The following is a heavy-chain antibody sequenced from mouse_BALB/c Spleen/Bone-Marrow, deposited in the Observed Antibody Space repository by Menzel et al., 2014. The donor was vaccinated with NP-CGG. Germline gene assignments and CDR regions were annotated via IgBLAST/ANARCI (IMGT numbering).Heavy chain of an antibody. V-gene: IGHV1-26*01. CDR1: GYTFPDYY. J-gene: IGHJ3*01. Sequence: DVKLHESGPELVKPRTSVKMSCKASGYTFPDYYMMWVRPSNGKSIGWIGHINPNNDGTFYNQKFKGKAKLTVDKSSSAAYMQLNSLTSEDSAVYYCARDDGGFAYWGQGTLVTVSA. D-gene: IGHD1-1*02. CDR3: ARDDGGFAY. CDR2: INPNNDGT.